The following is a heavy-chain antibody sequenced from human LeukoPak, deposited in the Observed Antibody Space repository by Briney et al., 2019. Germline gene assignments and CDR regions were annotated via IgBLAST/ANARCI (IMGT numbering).Heavy chain of an antibody. CDR2: ISWNSGSI. Sequence: QPGGPLRLSCAASGFTFDDYAMHWVRQAPGKGLERVSGISWNSGSIGYADSVKGRFTISRDNAKSSLYLQMNSLRAEDTALYYCAREGVMWELRDYWGQGTLVTVSS. V-gene: IGHV3-9*01. CDR3: AREGVMWELRDY. CDR1: GFTFDDYA. D-gene: IGHD1-26*01. J-gene: IGHJ4*02.